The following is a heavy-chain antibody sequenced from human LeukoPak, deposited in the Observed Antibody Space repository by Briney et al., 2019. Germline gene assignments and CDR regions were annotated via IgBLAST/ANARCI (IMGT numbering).Heavy chain of an antibody. CDR3: ARAFSMVRGVFMFDY. CDR1: GGSFSGYY. J-gene: IGHJ4*02. CDR2: INHSGST. Sequence: SETLSLTCAVYGGSFSGYYWNWIRQPPGKGLEWIGEINHSGSTNYNPSLKSRVTISVDTSKNQFSLKLSSVTAADTAVYYCARAFSMVRGVFMFDYWGQGTLVTVSS. V-gene: IGHV4-34*01. D-gene: IGHD3-10*01.